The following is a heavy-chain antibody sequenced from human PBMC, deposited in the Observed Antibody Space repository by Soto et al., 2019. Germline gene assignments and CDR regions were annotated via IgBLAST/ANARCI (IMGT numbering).Heavy chain of an antibody. V-gene: IGHV3-23*01. J-gene: IGHJ4*02. CDR1: GFTFSSYA. CDR3: AKDLASGIAAAGYFDY. D-gene: IGHD6-13*01. Sequence: EVQLLESGGGLVQPGGSLRLSCAASGFTFSSYAMSWVRQAPGKGLEWVSAISGSGGSTYYADSVKGRFTISRDNSKNTLYRQVNSLRAEDMAVYYCAKDLASGIAAAGYFDYWGQGTLVTVS. CDR2: ISGSGGST.